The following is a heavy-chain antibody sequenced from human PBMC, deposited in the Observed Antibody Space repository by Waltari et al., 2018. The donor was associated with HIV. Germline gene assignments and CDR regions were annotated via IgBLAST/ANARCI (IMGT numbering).Heavy chain of an antibody. V-gene: IGHV3-23*01. Sequence: EVQLLESGGGLVQPGESLRLPCAASGFALNNYDMNWVRPAPGKGLEWVSAISASSFIHTYYADSVKGRFTVSRDNSKSTVYLQMNSLRVEDTAVYYCAHQISGQWLTPGHWGRGTRVTVSS. CDR3: AHQISGQWLTPGH. CDR1: GFALNNYD. CDR2: ISASSFIHT. D-gene: IGHD6-19*01. J-gene: IGHJ4*02.